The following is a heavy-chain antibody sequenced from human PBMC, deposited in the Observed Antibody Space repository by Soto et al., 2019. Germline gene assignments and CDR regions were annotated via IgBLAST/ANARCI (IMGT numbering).Heavy chain of an antibody. CDR2: IYYSGST. V-gene: IGHV4-31*03. CDR1: GGSISSGGYY. Sequence: QVQLQESGPGLVKPSQTLSLTCTVSGGSISSGGYYWSWIRQHPGKGLEWIGYIYYSGSTYYNPSLKSRVTISVDTSKNQFSLKLSSVTAADTAVYYCARDSKSRDGYNHNWFDPWGQGTLVTVSS. CDR3: ARDSKSRDGYNHNWFDP. D-gene: IGHD5-12*01. J-gene: IGHJ5*02.